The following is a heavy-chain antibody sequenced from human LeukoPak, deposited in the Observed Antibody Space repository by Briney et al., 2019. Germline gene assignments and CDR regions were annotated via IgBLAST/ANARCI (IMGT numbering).Heavy chain of an antibody. Sequence: ASVTVSCKASGYTFTGYYMHWVRQAPGQGLEWMGWINPNSGGTNYAQKFQGRVTMTRDTSISTAYMELSRLRSDDTAVYYCARDIAAGSGSYYVYWGQGTLVTVSS. CDR1: GYTFTGYY. CDR2: INPNSGGT. D-gene: IGHD3-10*01. CDR3: ARDIAAGSGSYYVY. V-gene: IGHV1-2*02. J-gene: IGHJ4*02.